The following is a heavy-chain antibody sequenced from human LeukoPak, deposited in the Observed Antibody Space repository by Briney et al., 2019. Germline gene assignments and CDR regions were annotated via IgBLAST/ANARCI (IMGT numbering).Heavy chain of an antibody. CDR3: ARGLVPLLWFGEPYPIYGY. CDR2: INHSGST. J-gene: IGHJ4*02. D-gene: IGHD3-10*01. CDR1: GGSFSGYY. Sequence: SETLSLTCAVYGGSFSGYYWSWIRQPPGKGLEWIGEINHSGSTNYNPSLKSRVTISVDTSKNQFSLKLSSVTAADTAVYYCARGLVPLLWFGEPYPIYGYWGQGTLVTVSS. V-gene: IGHV4-34*01.